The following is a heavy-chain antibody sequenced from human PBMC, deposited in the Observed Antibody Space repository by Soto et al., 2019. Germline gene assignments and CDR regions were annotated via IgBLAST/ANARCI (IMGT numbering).Heavy chain of an antibody. V-gene: IGHV4-59*01. J-gene: IGHJ5*01. D-gene: IGHD3-22*01. Sequence: SETLSLTCFISGGSFSNDYWTWIRQSPGKGLEWIGYIFHSGITDYNPSVKSRVTISIDKSRNLFSLNLTSVSAADTAVYYCARDRYFYDSRGYYRTLDSWGQGTLVTVSS. CDR3: ARDRYFYDSRGYYRTLDS. CDR2: IFHSGIT. CDR1: GGSFSNDY.